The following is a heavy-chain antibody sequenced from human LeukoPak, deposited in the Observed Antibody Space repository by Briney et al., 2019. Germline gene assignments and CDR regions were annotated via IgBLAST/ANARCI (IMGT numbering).Heavy chain of an antibody. CDR2: INPNSGGT. Sequence: ASVKVSCKASGYTFTGYYMHLVRQAPGQGLEWMGWINPNSGGTNYAQKFQGRVTMTRDTSISTAYMELSRLRSDDTAVYYCARLQRGAMVRGVIPKGGAFDIWGQGTMVTVSS. V-gene: IGHV1-2*02. D-gene: IGHD3-10*01. CDR1: GYTFTGYY. CDR3: ARLQRGAMVRGVIPKGGAFDI. J-gene: IGHJ3*02.